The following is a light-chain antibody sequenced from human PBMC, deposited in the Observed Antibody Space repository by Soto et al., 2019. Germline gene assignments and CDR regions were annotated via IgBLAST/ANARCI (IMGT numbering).Light chain of an antibody. Sequence: QSVLTQPASVAGSPGQSITISCTGTSSEVGGYNYVSWYQHHPGKAPKLMIYDVSNRPSGVSNRFSGSKSDNTASLTISGLQPEDEADYYCSSYTTSNTRQIVFGTGTKVTV. CDR2: DVS. J-gene: IGLJ1*01. V-gene: IGLV2-14*03. CDR1: SSEVGGYNY. CDR3: SSYTTSNTRQIV.